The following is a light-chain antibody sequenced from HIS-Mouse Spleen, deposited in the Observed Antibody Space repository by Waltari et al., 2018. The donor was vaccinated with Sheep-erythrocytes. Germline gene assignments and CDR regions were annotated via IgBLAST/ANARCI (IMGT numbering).Light chain of an antibody. J-gene: IGLJ1*01. CDR3: CSYAGSYNHV. CDR1: SSDVGGYNH. Sequence: QSALTQPRSVSGSPGQSVTISCTGTSSDVGGYNHVSWYQQHPGKAPKFMIYDVSTRPSGVPDRFSGSKSGNTASLTISGLQAEDEADYYCCSYAGSYNHVFATGTKVTVL. V-gene: IGLV2-11*01. CDR2: DVS.